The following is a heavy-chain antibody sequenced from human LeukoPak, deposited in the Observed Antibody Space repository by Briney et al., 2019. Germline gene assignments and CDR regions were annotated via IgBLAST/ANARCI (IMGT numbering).Heavy chain of an antibody. CDR3: ARPACSSTSCYLYFQH. D-gene: IGHD2-2*01. CDR1: GYSFTSYW. V-gene: IGHV5-51*01. J-gene: IGHJ1*01. Sequence: GESLKISCKASGYSFTSYWIGWVRQMPGKGLEWMAIIYPANSDTRYSPSFQGQFTISADKSISAAYLQWSSLKASDTAMYYCARPACSSTSCYLYFQHWGQGTLVTVSS. CDR2: IYPANSDT.